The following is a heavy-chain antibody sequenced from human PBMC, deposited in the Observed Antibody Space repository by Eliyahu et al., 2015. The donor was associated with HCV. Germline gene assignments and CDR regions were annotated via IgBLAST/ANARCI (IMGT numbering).Heavy chain of an antibody. V-gene: IGHV4-59*01. CDR3: ASGGGGIAVAGTGGWFDP. CDR1: GGSISSYY. Sequence: QVQLQESGPGLVKPSETLSLTCTVSGGSISSYYWSWXRPPPGKGLEWIGYXHYSGSTNYTPSLKSRVTISIDTSKNQFSLKLSSVTAADTAVYYCASGGGGIAVAGTGGWFDPWGQGTLVTVSS. D-gene: IGHD6-19*01. J-gene: IGHJ5*02. CDR2: XHYSGST.